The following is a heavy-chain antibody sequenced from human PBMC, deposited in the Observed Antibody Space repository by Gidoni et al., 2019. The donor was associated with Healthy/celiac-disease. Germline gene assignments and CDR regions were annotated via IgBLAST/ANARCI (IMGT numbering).Heavy chain of an antibody. V-gene: IGHV3-43*01. D-gene: IGHD3-9*01. Sequence: EVQLVESGGVVVQPGGSLRLSCAASGFTFDDYTMHWVRQAPGKGLEWVSLISWDGGSTYYADSVKGRFTISRDNSKNSLYLQMNSLRTEDTALYYCAKGVRYFDWLLSAYWGQGTLVTVSS. CDR3: AKGVRYFDWLLSAY. CDR1: GFTFDDYT. CDR2: ISWDGGST. J-gene: IGHJ4*02.